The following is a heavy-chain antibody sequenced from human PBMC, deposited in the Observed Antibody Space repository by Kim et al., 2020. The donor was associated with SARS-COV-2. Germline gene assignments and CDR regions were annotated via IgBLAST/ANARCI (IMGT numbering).Heavy chain of an antibody. J-gene: IGHJ4*02. D-gene: IGHD6-13*01. V-gene: IGHV3-15*01. CDR1: GFTFSNAW. CDR2: IKSKTDGGTT. Sequence: GGSLRLSCAASGFTFSNAWMSWVRQAPGKGLEWVGRIKSKTDGGTTDYAAPVKGRFTISRDDSKNTLYLQMNSLKTEDTAVYYCTTGQGNLVNFDYWGQGTLVTVSS. CDR3: TTGQGNLVNFDY.